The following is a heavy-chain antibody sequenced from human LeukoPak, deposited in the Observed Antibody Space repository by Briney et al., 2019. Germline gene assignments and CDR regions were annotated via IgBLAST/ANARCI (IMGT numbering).Heavy chain of an antibody. Sequence: ASVKVSCKASGYTFTSYGISWVRQAPGQGLEWMGWISAYNGNTNYAQKLQGRVTMNTDTSTSTAYMELRSLRSDDTAVYYCARAAGTAARGYYYYMDVWGKGTTVTVSS. CDR1: GYTFTSYG. J-gene: IGHJ6*03. D-gene: IGHD6-19*01. CDR2: ISAYNGNT. V-gene: IGHV1-18*01. CDR3: ARAAGTAARGYYYYMDV.